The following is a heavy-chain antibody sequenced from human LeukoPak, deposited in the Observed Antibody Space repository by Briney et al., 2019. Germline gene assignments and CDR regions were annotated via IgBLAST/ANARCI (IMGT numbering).Heavy chain of an antibody. J-gene: IGHJ4*02. CDR3: GRPLQRGSWTQRALDY. D-gene: IGHD3-10*01. CDR2: IIPIFGTA. V-gene: IGHV1-69*13. Sequence: SVKVSCKASGGTFSSYAISWVRQAPGQGLEWMGGIIPIFGTANYAQKFQGRVTITADESTSTAYMELSSLRSEDTAVYYCGRPLQRGSWTQRALDYWGQGTLVTVSS. CDR1: GGTFSSYA.